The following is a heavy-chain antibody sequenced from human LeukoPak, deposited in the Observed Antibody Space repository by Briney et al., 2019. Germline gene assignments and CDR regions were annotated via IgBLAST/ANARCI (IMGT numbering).Heavy chain of an antibody. D-gene: IGHD4-17*01. CDR2: ISSNSRTI. V-gene: IGHV3-48*01. Sequence: GGSLRLSCAASRFTFSSYAMNWVRQDPGKGLEWISFISSNSRTILYTDSVKGRFTTSRDYAKNSLYLQMNNLRVEDSAVYYCARDVGVYGDYAILGYWGQGTLVTISS. J-gene: IGHJ4*02. CDR1: RFTFSSYA. CDR3: ARDVGVYGDYAILGY.